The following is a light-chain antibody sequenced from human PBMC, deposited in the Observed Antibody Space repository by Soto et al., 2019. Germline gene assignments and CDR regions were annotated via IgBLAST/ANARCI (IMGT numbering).Light chain of an antibody. J-gene: IGKJ5*01. CDR1: QSVSSY. CDR2: GAS. CDR3: QQYGSSPPIT. V-gene: IGKV3-20*01. Sequence: EIVLTQSPGTLSLSPGERATLSCRASQSVSSYLAWYQQKPGQAPRLVIYGASSRATGIPDRISGSGSGTDFTLTISRLEPEDFAVYYCQQYGSSPPITFGQGTRQEIK.